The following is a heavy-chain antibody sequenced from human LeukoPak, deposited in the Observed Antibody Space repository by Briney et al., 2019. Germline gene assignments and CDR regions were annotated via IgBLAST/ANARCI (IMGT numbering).Heavy chain of an antibody. CDR3: TTDTAMVDYYGMDV. Sequence: GSLRLSCAASGFTFSNAWMSWVRQAPGKGLEWVGRIKSKTDGGTTDYAAPVKGRFTISRDDSKNTLYLQMNSLKTEDTAVYYCTTDTAMVDYYGMDVWGQGTTVTVSS. J-gene: IGHJ6*02. CDR1: GFTFSNAW. CDR2: IKSKTDGGTT. D-gene: IGHD5-18*01. V-gene: IGHV3-15*01.